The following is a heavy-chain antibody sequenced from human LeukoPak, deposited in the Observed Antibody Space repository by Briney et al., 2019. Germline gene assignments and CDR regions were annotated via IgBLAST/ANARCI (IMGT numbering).Heavy chain of an antibody. Sequence: GGSLRLSCAASGFTFSSYGMHWVRQAPGKGLEWVAVISYDGSNKYYADSVKGRFTISRDNSKNTLYLQMNSLRAEDTAVYHCARGRTGWFDAFDIWGQGTMVTVSS. CDR3: ARGRTGWFDAFDI. J-gene: IGHJ3*02. CDR1: GFTFSSYG. V-gene: IGHV3-30*03. D-gene: IGHD6-19*01. CDR2: ISYDGSNK.